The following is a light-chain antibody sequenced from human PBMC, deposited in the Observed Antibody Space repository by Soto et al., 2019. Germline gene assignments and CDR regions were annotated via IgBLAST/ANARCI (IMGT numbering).Light chain of an antibody. J-gene: IGKJ4*01. CDR1: QSVSNTY. Sequence: LVLTQSPGTLSLSPGEIATLSGSSSQSVSNTYLAWYQQKPGQAPRLLIYDASSRATGIPDRFSGGGSGTDFTPTISRLEPEDFAVYYCQQFSSYPLTLGGGPK. CDR2: DAS. V-gene: IGKV3-20*01. CDR3: QQFSSYPLT.